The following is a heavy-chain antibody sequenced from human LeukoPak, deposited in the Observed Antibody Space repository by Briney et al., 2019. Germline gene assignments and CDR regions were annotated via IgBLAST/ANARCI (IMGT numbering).Heavy chain of an antibody. CDR1: GGSISSGSYY. Sequence: SETLSLTCTVSGGSISSGSYYWSWIRQPAGKGLEWIGRIYTSGSTNYNPSLKSRVTISVDTSKSQFSLKLSSVTAADTAVYYCARDLGLGSLFDYWGQGTLVTVSS. CDR3: ARDLGLGSLFDY. J-gene: IGHJ4*02. D-gene: IGHD7-27*01. V-gene: IGHV4-61*02. CDR2: IYTSGST.